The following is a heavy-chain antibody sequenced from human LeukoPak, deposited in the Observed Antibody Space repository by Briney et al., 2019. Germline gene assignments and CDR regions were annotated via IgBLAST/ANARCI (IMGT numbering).Heavy chain of an antibody. D-gene: IGHD1-26*01. CDR3: ARDLRATYAFDI. CDR1: GFTFSSYA. Sequence: GGSLRLSCAASGFTFSSYAMSWVRQAPGKGLEWVANIKQDGSEKYYVDSVKGRFTISRDNAKNSLYLQMNSLRAEDTAVYYCARDLRATYAFDIRGQGTMVTVSS. J-gene: IGHJ3*02. V-gene: IGHV3-7*01. CDR2: IKQDGSEK.